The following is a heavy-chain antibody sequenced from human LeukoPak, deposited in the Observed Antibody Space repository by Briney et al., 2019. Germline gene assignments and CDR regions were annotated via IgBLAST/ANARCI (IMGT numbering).Heavy chain of an antibody. V-gene: IGHV3-30*04. CDR3: ARGGRRDGTVSTYYFYAMDV. D-gene: IGHD3-10*01. J-gene: IGHJ6*02. CDR2: LSYDGVNA. CDR1: GFSFSDNV. Sequence: GGSLRLSCVVSGFSFSDNVFPWVRQAPGKGLEWVTYLSYDGVNAFYADSVKGRFTISRDTAGGTVSLQMDNLRVEDTAVYYCARGGRRDGTVSTYYFYAMDVWGQGTAVTVSS.